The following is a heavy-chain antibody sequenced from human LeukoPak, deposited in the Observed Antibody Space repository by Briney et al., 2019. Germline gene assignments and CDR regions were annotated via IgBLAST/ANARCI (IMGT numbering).Heavy chain of an antibody. CDR2: IPYDGSSK. Sequence: GGSLRLSCAASGFTFSTYAMHWVRQAPGKGLEWVAVIPYDGSSKYYADSVKGRFTISRDNSKNTLYLQMNSLRAGDTAVYYCARARSSYGYGDAFDIWGQGTMVTVSS. J-gene: IGHJ3*02. CDR3: ARARSSYGYGDAFDI. D-gene: IGHD5-18*01. V-gene: IGHV3-30*04. CDR1: GFTFSTYA.